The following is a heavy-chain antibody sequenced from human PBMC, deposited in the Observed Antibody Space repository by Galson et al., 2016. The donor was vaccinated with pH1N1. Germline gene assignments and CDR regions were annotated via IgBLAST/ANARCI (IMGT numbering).Heavy chain of an antibody. D-gene: IGHD3-10*01. CDR3: ARMGVASGGRYYYGMDV. V-gene: IGHV2-70*04. CDR2: IDWDDEK. CDR1: GFSLSTFGVR. Sequence: PALVKPTQTRKLTCTFSGFSLSTFGVRVSWIRQSPGKALEWLARIDWDDEKFYSPSLNTRLTSSKDTSKDQVFLTMTNMDPVDTGTYYCARMGVASGGRYYYGMDVWGQGTTVTVSS. J-gene: IGHJ6*02.